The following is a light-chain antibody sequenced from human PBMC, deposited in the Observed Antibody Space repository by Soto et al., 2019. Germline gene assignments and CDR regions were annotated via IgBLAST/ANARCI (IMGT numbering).Light chain of an antibody. V-gene: IGKV1-5*03. Sequence: DIQMTQSPSTLSASVGDRVTISCRASQTISTSLAWYQQKPGKAPKLLIYKASSLESGVPSRFSGSGSGTEFTLTISSLQPDDLATYHCQQYNSNPWTFGQGTKVEIK. CDR2: KAS. CDR1: QTISTS. CDR3: QQYNSNPWT. J-gene: IGKJ1*01.